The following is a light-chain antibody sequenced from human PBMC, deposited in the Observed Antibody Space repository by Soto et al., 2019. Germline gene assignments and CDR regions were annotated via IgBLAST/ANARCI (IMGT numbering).Light chain of an antibody. Sequence: QSALTQPRSVSGSPGQSVTISCTGTRNDVGGYTSVSWYQQHPGKTPKLIISAVSQRPSGVPDRFSGSKSGNTASLTISGLQAEDEADYFCCSYAGSYTYVFGSGTKLTVL. CDR1: RNDVGGYTS. CDR2: AVS. CDR3: CSYAGSYTYV. J-gene: IGLJ1*01. V-gene: IGLV2-11*01.